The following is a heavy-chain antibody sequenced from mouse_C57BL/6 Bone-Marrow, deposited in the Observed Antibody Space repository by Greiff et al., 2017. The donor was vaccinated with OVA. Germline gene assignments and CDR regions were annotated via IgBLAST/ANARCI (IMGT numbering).Heavy chain of an antibody. CDR3: ASSLPLHLLFYAMDY. J-gene: IGHJ4*01. Sequence: EVPLVESGGGLVQPGGSLSLSCAASGFTFTDYYMSWVRQPPGKALEWLGFISNKANGYTTEHISSVKGRFTISRDNSQSILYLQMNALRAEDSATYYCASSLPLHLLFYAMDYWGQGTSVTVSS. D-gene: IGHD2-1*01. V-gene: IGHV7-3*01. CDR1: GFTFTDYY. CDR2: ISNKANGYTT.